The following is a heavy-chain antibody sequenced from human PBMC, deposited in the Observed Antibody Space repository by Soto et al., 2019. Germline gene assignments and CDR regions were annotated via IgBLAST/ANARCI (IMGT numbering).Heavy chain of an antibody. Sequence: PSETLSLTCAVYGGSFSGYCLSWIRQPPGKGLEWIGEINHSGSTNYNPSLKSRVTISVDTSKNQFSLKLSSVTAADTAVYYCALGVVAATFDYWGQGTLVTVYS. CDR1: GGSFSGYC. D-gene: IGHD2-15*01. CDR2: INHSGST. J-gene: IGHJ4*02. V-gene: IGHV4-34*01. CDR3: ALGVVAATFDY.